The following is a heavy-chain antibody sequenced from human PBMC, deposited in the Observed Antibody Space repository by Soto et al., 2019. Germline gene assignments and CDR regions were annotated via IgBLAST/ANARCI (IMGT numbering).Heavy chain of an antibody. D-gene: IGHD1-1*01. CDR1: GFTFRIYE. CDR3: ARDRPDWTDFYYGMDV. Sequence: GGSLSLSCAASGFTFRIYEMNWVRHAPGKGLEWVSYISSSGSTIYYADSVTGRFTISRDNAKNSLYLQMNSLRAEDTGVYYCARDRPDWTDFYYGMDVWGQGTTVTVS. J-gene: IGHJ6*02. CDR2: ISSSGSTI. V-gene: IGHV3-48*03.